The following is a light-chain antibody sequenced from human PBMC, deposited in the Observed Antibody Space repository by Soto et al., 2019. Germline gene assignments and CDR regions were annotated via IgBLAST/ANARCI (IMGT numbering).Light chain of an antibody. CDR1: SGHSSYA. J-gene: IGLJ3*02. Sequence: QSVLTQSPSASASLGASVKLTCTLSSGHSSYAIAWHQQQPEKGPRYLMKLNGDGSHTKGDGIPDRFSGSSSGAERYLTISSLQSEDEADYYCQSWATGIRVFGGGTQLTVL. CDR2: LNGDGSH. CDR3: QSWATGIRV. V-gene: IGLV4-69*01.